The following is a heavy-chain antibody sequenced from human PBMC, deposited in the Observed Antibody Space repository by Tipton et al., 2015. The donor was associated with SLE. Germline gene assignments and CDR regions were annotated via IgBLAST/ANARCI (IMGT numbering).Heavy chain of an antibody. CDR1: GGSISSKY. D-gene: IGHD4-17*01. Sequence: TLSLTCSVSGGSISSKYWSWIRQPAGKELEWIGHTFTSGATNYNPSLKSRVTISEDTSKQQFSLKLTSLTAADTAVYYCARHAGDYAYFDSWGQGILVTVSS. CDR3: ARHAGDYAYFDS. CDR2: TFTSGAT. V-gene: IGHV4-4*07. J-gene: IGHJ4*02.